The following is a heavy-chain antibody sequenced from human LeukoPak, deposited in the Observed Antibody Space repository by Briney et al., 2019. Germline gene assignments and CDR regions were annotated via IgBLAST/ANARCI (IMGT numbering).Heavy chain of an antibody. V-gene: IGHV4-59*08. CDR2: IYYNGST. Sequence: SETLSLTCIVSGGSISSYYWTWLRQPPGKGLEWIGYIYYNGSTNYNPSLKSRVTISVDTSKNQFPLKLNSVTAADTAVYYCARQSRGIAVAGLDYWGQGILVTVSS. D-gene: IGHD6-19*01. CDR1: GGSISSYY. J-gene: IGHJ4*02. CDR3: ARQSRGIAVAGLDY.